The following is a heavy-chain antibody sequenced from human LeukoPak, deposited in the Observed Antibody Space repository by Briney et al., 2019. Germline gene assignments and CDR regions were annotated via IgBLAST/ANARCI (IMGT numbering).Heavy chain of an antibody. D-gene: IGHD3-16*01. Sequence: GGSLRLSCAASGFRFGSDWMSWVRQAPGKGLEWVANINPDGSEKYYVDSVKGRFTISRDNGKNSLYLQLNSLRAEDTVVYYCARYYDPPVGDAFDIWGQGTMVTVSS. CDR3: ARYYDPPVGDAFDI. V-gene: IGHV3-7*01. J-gene: IGHJ3*02. CDR1: GFRFGSDW. CDR2: INPDGSEK.